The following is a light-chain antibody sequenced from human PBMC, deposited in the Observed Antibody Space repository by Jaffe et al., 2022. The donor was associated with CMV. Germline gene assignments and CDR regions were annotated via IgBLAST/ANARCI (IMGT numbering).Light chain of an antibody. CDR2: EVT. Sequence: QSALTQPPSASGSPGQPVTISCTATSSDVGGHNYVSWYQQHPGKAPKLMIYEVTKRPSGVPDRFSGSRSGNTASLTVSGLQAEDEADYYCSSYVGSKNLDVVFGGGTKLTVL. CDR3: SSYVGSKNLDVV. J-gene: IGLJ2*01. CDR1: SSDVGGHNY. V-gene: IGLV2-8*01.